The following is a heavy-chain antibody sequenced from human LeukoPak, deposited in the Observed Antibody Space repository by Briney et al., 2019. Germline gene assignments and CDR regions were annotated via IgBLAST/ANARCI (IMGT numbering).Heavy chain of an antibody. V-gene: IGHV3-23*01. CDR2: ISGSGGST. CDR3: AKDLNDFWSGYRYYFDY. Sequence: GGSLRLSCAASRFTFSSYAMSWVRQAPGKGLEWVSAISGSGGSTYYADSVKGRFTISRDNSKNTLYLQMNSLRAEDTAVYYCAKDLNDFWSGYRYYFDYWGQGTLVTVSS. CDR1: RFTFSSYA. J-gene: IGHJ4*02. D-gene: IGHD3-3*01.